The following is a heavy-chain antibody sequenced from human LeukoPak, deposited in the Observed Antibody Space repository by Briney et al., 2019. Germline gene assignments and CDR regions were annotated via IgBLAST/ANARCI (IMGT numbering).Heavy chain of an antibody. CDR2: IYYSGST. CDR3: ARLDYGTLYP. D-gene: IGHD3-16*01. V-gene: IGHV4-39*01. Sequence: SETLSLTCSVSGGSISSSSYYWGWIRQPPGKGLEWIGSIYYSGSTYYNPSLKSRVTISVDTSKNQFSLKLSSVTAADTAVYYCARLDYGTLYPWGQGTLVTVSS. J-gene: IGHJ5*02. CDR1: GGSISSSSYY.